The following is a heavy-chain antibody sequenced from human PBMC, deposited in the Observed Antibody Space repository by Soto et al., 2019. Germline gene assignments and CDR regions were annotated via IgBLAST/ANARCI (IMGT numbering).Heavy chain of an antibody. V-gene: IGHV1-18*01. J-gene: IGHJ4*02. CDR3: AHTMTRHYYFDY. Sequence: QVQLVQSGAEVKKPGASVKVSFKTSGYSFTSYVISWVREAPGQGFEWMGWISAYNGNTNYAQKLQGRVTMTTDTSTSTAYMELRSLRSDDTAVYYCAHTMTRHYYFDYWGQGTLVTVSS. D-gene: IGHD3-22*01. CDR1: GYSFTSYV. CDR2: ISAYNGNT.